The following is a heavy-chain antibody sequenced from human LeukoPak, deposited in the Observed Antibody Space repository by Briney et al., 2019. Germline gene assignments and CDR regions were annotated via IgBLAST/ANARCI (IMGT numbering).Heavy chain of an antibody. CDR1: GGSFSGHY. D-gene: IGHD4-17*01. V-gene: IGHV4-34*01. Sequence: SETLSLTCAVYGGSFSGHYWSWIRQPPGKGLEWIGEINHSGSTNYNPSLKSRVTISVDTSKNQFSLKLSSVTAADTAVYYCARETYTVSPFDYWGQGTLVTVSS. CDR2: INHSGST. J-gene: IGHJ4*02. CDR3: ARETYTVSPFDY.